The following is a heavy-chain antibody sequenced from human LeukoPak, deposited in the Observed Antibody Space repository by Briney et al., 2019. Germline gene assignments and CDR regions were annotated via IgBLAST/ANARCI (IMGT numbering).Heavy chain of an antibody. V-gene: IGHV3-7*01. CDR3: ATGRSCTTCYLPDY. CDR2: INQDGGEK. Sequence: GGSLRLSCAASGLTFSSYWMSWVRQAPGKGLEWEANINQDGGEKYYVDSVKGRFTISRDNAKNSVYLQMNGLRAEDTAVYHCATGRSCTTCYLPDYWGQGTLVTVSS. D-gene: IGHD2-2*01. CDR1: GLTFSSYW. J-gene: IGHJ4*02.